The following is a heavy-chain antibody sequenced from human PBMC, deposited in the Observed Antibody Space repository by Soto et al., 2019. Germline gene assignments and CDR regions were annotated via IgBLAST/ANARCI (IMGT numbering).Heavy chain of an antibody. CDR2: INAGNGNT. D-gene: IGHD3-16*02. CDR1: GGTFTNYA. CDR3: AGGFPLWFDP. J-gene: IGHJ5*02. V-gene: IGHV1-3*05. Sequence: QVQLVQSGAEEKKPGASVKVSCNASGGTFTNYAMHWVRHPPGQRLEWMGWINAGNGNTKYSQKFQGSVTITRDTSASTAYMKLSSVRYEDTAVYYCAGGFPLWFDPWGQGTLVTVSS.